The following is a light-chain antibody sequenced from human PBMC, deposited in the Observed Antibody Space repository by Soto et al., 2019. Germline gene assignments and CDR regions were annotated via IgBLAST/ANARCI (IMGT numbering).Light chain of an antibody. CDR3: QQYGISPYT. CDR1: QSVSSSY. CDR2: GAS. V-gene: IGKV3-20*01. Sequence: EIVLTQSPGTLSLSPGQRATLSCRASQSVSSSYFAWYQQKPGQAPRLLIYGASSRTTGIPDRFSGSGSGTDFTLTISRLEPEDFAVYYCQQYGISPYTFGQGTKLEIK. J-gene: IGKJ2*01.